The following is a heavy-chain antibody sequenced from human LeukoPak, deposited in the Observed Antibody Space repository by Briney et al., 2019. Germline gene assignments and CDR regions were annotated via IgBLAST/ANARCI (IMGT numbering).Heavy chain of an antibody. CDR3: AVDYTTSGLDY. J-gene: IGHJ4*02. CDR2: IKQDGSEK. V-gene: IGHV3-7*01. Sequence: GGSLRLSCAASGFTFSSYWVSWVRQAPGKGLEWVANIKQDGSEKYYVDSVKGRFTISRDNAKNSLYLQMNSLRAEDTAVYYCAVDYTTSGLDYWGQGTLVTVSS. CDR1: GFTFSSYW. D-gene: IGHD3-3*01.